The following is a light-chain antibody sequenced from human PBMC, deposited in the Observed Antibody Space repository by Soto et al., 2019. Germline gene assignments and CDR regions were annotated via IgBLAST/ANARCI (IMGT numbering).Light chain of an antibody. CDR1: QSISSW. V-gene: IGKV1-5*01. CDR3: QQYNSYPRT. J-gene: IGKJ2*01. Sequence: DIHMTQSPSTLSASVRDRVTITCRASQSISSWLAWYQQKPGKAPKLLIYDASTLESGVPSRFSGSGSGTDFTLTISSLQPDDFASYYCQQYNSYPRTFGQGPKLEIK. CDR2: DAS.